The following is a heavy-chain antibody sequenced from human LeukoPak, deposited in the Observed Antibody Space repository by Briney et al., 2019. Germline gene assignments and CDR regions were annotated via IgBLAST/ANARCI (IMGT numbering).Heavy chain of an antibody. Sequence: ASVRVSCKASGYTFTSYDINWVRQATGQGLEWMGWMNPNSGNTGYAQKFQGRVTMTRDTSISTAYMELSRLRSDDTAVYYCARQWLVPEPNTGAAFDIWGQGTMVTVSS. CDR1: GYTFTSYD. J-gene: IGHJ3*02. V-gene: IGHV1-8*02. D-gene: IGHD6-19*01. CDR2: MNPNSGNT. CDR3: ARQWLVPEPNTGAAFDI.